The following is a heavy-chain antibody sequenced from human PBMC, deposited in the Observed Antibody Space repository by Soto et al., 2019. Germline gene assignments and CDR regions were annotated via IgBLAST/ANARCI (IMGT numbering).Heavy chain of an antibody. CDR2: VFYTGST. Sequence: SETLSLTCTVSGGSMSSYHWSWIRQSPGKGLEWIGYVFYTGSTKYNPALKRRVTISVDTSKNQFSVKLSSVSAADTGLYYCARSYSGTFYGYDTWGQGVLVAIS. CDR1: GGSMSSYH. D-gene: IGHD1-26*01. V-gene: IGHV4-59*01. CDR3: ARSYSGTFYGYDT. J-gene: IGHJ5*02.